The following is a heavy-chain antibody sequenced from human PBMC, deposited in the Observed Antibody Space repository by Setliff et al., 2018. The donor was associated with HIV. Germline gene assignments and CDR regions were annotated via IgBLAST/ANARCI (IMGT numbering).Heavy chain of an antibody. CDR3: ARDGEGGYYEK. V-gene: IGHV1-24*01. J-gene: IGHJ4*02. D-gene: IGHD3-22*01. CDR2: LDPEDGKT. CDR1: GYTLTEVS. Sequence: ASVKVSCKVSGYTLTEVSMHWVRQAPGEGLEWMGGLDPEDGKTIYAQKFQGRVSMTEDTSTDTASMELRGLRFDDTAVYYCARDGEGGYYEKWGQGTLVTVSS.